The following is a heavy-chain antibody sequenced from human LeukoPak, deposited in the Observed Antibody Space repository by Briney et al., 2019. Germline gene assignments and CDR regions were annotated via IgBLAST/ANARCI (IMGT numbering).Heavy chain of an antibody. CDR2: ISGGGDTT. D-gene: IGHD5-12*01. J-gene: IGHJ4*02. V-gene: IGHV3-23*01. Sequence: GGSLRLSCAASGFSFSGYAMVWVRRAPGKGLEWISGISGGGDTTHYADSVKGRFIISRENSKNTLYLQMSSLRAEDTAIYYCANRYTGFDWDFFWGQGTLVTVSS. CDR3: ANRYTGFDWDFF. CDR1: GFSFSGYA.